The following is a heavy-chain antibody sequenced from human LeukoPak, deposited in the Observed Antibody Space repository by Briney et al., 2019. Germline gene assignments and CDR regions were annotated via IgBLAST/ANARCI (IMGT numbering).Heavy chain of an antibody. CDR1: GGSISSYY. CDR2: IYYSGST. V-gene: IGHV4-59*01. J-gene: IGHJ6*02. Sequence: SETLSLTCTVSGGSISSYYWSWIRQPPGKGLEWIGYIYYSGSTNYNPSLKSRVTISVDTSKNQFSLGLSSVTAADTAVYYCARVAAKGYYYNMDVWGQGTTVTVSS. CDR3: ARVAAKGYYYNMDV.